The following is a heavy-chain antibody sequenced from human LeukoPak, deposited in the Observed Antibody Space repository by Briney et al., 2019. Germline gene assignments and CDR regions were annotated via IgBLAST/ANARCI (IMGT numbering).Heavy chain of an antibody. J-gene: IGHJ4*02. D-gene: IGHD3-16*01. Sequence: GGSLRLSCAASGFTFSIYEMNWVRQAPGKGLEWVSYISTGGTTIHYADSVKGRFSISRDNAKNSLYLQMNSLRAEDTAVYYCARSGGNFDYWGQGTLVTVSS. CDR2: ISTGGTTI. CDR3: ARSGGNFDY. CDR1: GFTFSIYE. V-gene: IGHV3-48*03.